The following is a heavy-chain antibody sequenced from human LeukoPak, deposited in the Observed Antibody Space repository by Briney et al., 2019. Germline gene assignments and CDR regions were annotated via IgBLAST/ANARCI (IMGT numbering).Heavy chain of an antibody. V-gene: IGHV3-20*04. J-gene: IGHJ5*02. D-gene: IGHD6-13*01. CDR1: GFTFDDYG. CDR2: INWNGGST. Sequence: GGSLRLSCAASGFTFDDYGMSWVRQAPGKGLEWVSGINWNGGSTGYADSVKGRFTISRDNSKNTLYLQMNSLRAEDTAVYYCAKHSSSWYDLSWFDPWGQGTLVTVSS. CDR3: AKHSSSWYDLSWFDP.